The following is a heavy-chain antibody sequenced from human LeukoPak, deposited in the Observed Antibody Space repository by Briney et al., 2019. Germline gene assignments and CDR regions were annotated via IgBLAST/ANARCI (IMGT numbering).Heavy chain of an antibody. D-gene: IGHD6-19*01. CDR3: TGGPDSGGWYSTLFY. Sequence: GGSLRLSCAASGFTFNSYSMNWVRQAPGKGLEWVSSISGSSSYIYYADSVKGRFTISRDNAKNSLYLQMNSLRAEDTAVYYCTGGPDSGGWYSTLFYRGQGALVTVCS. CDR1: GFTFNSYS. J-gene: IGHJ4*02. CDR2: ISGSSSYI. V-gene: IGHV3-21*01.